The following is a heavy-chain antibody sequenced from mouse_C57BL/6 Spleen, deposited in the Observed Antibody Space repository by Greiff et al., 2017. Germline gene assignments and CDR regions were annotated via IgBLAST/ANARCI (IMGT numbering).Heavy chain of an antibody. J-gene: IGHJ4*01. Sequence: EVHLVESGGGLVKPGGSLKLSCAASGFTFSSYTMSWVRQTPEKRLEWVATISGAGGNTYYPDSVKGRFTISRDNANNPLYLQMSSLRSEDTALYYWARQVYYGSSSYAMDYWGQGTSVTVSS. CDR2: ISGAGGNT. CDR3: ARQVYYGSSSYAMDY. CDR1: GFTFSSYT. V-gene: IGHV5-9*01. D-gene: IGHD1-1*01.